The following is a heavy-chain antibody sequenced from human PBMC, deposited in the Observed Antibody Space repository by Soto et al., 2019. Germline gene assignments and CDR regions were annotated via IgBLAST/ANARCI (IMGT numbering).Heavy chain of an antibody. Sequence: QVQLQQWGAGLLKPSETLSLXXAXYGGSFSGYQWSWIRQTPGKGLEWIGGINDSGDINYNPSLKSRVTILVDAAKKQISLKLSSVTAADTAVYYCARGLILWFGELSRRGGYYYYMDVWGKGTTVTVSS. J-gene: IGHJ6*03. CDR2: INDSGDI. D-gene: IGHD3-10*01. V-gene: IGHV4-34*02. CDR3: ARGLILWFGELSRRGGYYYYMDV. CDR1: GGSFSGYQ.